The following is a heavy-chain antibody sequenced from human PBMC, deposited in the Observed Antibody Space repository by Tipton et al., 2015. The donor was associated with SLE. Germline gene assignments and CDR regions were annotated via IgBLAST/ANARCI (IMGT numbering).Heavy chain of an antibody. D-gene: IGHD3-16*01. CDR2: ISSSSSYI. V-gene: IGHV3-21*01. Sequence: SLRLSCAASGFTFSSYSMNWVRQAPGKGLEWVSSISSSSSYIYYADSVKGRFTISRDNAKNSLYLQMNSLRAEDTAVYYCARDRVGDAFDIWGQGTMVTVSS. CDR3: ARDRVGDAFDI. J-gene: IGHJ3*02. CDR1: GFTFSSYS.